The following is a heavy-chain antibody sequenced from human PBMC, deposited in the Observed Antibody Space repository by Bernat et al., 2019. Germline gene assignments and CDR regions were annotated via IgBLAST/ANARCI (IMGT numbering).Heavy chain of an antibody. D-gene: IGHD1-26*01. CDR2: IYYNGST. Sequence: QVQLQESGPGLVKPSETLSLTCTVSGGSISSYYWSWIRQPPGKGLEWIGYIYYNGSTNYNPSLRSRVTISVDTSKNQFSLKLSSVTAADTAIYYCARSWAGGTYYYWGQGTLVTVSS. J-gene: IGHJ4*02. CDR1: GGSISSYY. V-gene: IGHV4-59*08. CDR3: ARSWAGGTYYY.